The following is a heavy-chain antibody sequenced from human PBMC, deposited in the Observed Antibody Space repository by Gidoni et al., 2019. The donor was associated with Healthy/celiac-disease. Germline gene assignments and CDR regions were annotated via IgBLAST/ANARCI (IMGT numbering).Heavy chain of an antibody. V-gene: IGHV5-51*01. CDR3: ARHPNFRHLPQQQLDSNAFDI. D-gene: IGHD6-13*01. J-gene: IGHJ3*02. CDR2: IYPGDSDT. CDR1: GYSFTSYW. Sequence: EVQLVQSGAEVKKPGESLKISCKGSGYSFTSYWIGWVRQMPGKGLEWMGIIYPGDSDTRYSPSFQGQVTISADKSISTAYLQWSSLKASDTAMYYCARHPNFRHLPQQQLDSNAFDIWGQGTMVTVSS.